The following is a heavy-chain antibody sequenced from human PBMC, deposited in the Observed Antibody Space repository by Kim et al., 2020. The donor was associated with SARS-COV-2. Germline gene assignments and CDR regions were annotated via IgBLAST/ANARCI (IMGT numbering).Heavy chain of an antibody. J-gene: IGHJ3*02. Sequence: SETLSLTCSVSGGSVTTSSYYWGWIRQPPGSGLEWIGSLSYTGASFKTPSLRGRITTSIDASRNQFSLRLNSASAADTAVYYCVRHGAVSQSIDTFDIWGLGTMVTVSS. V-gene: IGHV4-39*01. CDR1: GGSVTTSSYY. D-gene: IGHD6-19*01. CDR2: LSYTGAS. CDR3: VRHGAVSQSIDTFDI.